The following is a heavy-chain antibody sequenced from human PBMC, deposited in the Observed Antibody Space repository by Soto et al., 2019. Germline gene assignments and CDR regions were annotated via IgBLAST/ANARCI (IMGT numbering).Heavy chain of an antibody. CDR1: GFTFSNYA. V-gene: IGHV3-23*01. CDR3: AKAGRYCSSISCSYFDY. Sequence: GGSLRLSCAASGFTFSNYAMTWVRQAPGKGLEWVSKISGSGGSTYYADSLRGRFTISRDNSKNTLYLQMNSLRAEDTAVYYCAKAGRYCSSISCSYFDYWGQGTLVTVSS. D-gene: IGHD2-2*01. CDR2: ISGSGGST. J-gene: IGHJ4*02.